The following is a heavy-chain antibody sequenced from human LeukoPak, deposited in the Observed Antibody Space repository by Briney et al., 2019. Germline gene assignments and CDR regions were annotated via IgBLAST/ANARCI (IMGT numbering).Heavy chain of an antibody. D-gene: IGHD2-2*02. CDR3: AGHSFDTVVAFDV. V-gene: IGHV5-51*01. CDR2: IYPGDYDT. Sequence: GESLKISCEASGFNFNNYWVGWVRQMPGKGLEWMGIIYPGDYDTRYSPSFQGHVTISVDKSISTAYLQWRSLRASDTAMYFCAGHSFDTVVAFDVWGQGTIVTVSA. CDR1: GFNFNNYW. J-gene: IGHJ3*01.